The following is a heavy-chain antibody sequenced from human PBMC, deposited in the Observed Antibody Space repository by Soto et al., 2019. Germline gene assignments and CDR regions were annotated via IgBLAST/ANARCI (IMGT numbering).Heavy chain of an antibody. V-gene: IGHV1-69*13. Sequence: SVKVSCKASGGTFSSYAISWVRQAPGQGLEWMGGIIPIFGTANYAQKFQGRVTITADESTSTAYMELSSLRSEDTAVYYCARNPLQLYYFDYWGQGTLVTVSS. CDR2: IIPIFGTA. CDR1: GGTFSSYA. CDR3: ARNPLQLYYFDY. D-gene: IGHD4-4*01. J-gene: IGHJ4*02.